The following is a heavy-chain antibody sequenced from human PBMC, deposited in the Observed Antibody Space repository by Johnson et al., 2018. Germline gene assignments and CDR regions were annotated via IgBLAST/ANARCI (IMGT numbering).Heavy chain of an antibody. CDR2: IRSSGNTI. CDR1: GFTFSDYY. D-gene: IGHD3-3*01. CDR3: ARDVEKDAFDI. Sequence: QVQLVESGGGLVKPGGSLRLSCAASGFTFSDYYMSWIRQAPGKGLEWVSYIRSSGNTIYYADSVKGRFSISRDNAKNSLYLQMNSLRAEATALYYRARDVEKDAFDIWGQGTMVTVSS. J-gene: IGHJ3*02. V-gene: IGHV3-11*01.